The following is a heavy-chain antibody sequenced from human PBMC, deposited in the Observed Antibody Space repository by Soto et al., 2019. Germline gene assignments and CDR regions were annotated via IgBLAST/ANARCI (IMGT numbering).Heavy chain of an antibody. CDR2: ISAYNGNT. Sequence: EASVKVSCKASGYTFTSYGIGWVRQAPGQGLEWMGWISAYNGNTNYAQKLQGRVTMTTDTSTSTVYMELSSLRSEDTAVYYCARLARGYWFDPWGQGTLVTVSS. J-gene: IGHJ5*02. V-gene: IGHV1-18*01. CDR3: ARLARGYWFDP. CDR1: GYTFTSYG.